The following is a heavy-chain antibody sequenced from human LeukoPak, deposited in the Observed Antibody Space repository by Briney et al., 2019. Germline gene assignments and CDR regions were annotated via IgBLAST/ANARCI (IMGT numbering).Heavy chain of an antibody. CDR1: RGSIRSHY. CDR2: IYYSRCT. D-gene: IGHD3-10*01. J-gene: IGHJ4*02. V-gene: IGHV4-59*08. Sequence: PEALPLTRPVSRGSIRSHYWRWIGQAPRKGVEGVGYIYYSRCTNYNPSLKSRVTISVDASKNQFSLKLSSVTATDTAVYYCARHGVGSLGYYGSGTYEDYFDYWGQGTLVTVSS. CDR3: ARHGVGSLGYYGSGTYEDYFDY.